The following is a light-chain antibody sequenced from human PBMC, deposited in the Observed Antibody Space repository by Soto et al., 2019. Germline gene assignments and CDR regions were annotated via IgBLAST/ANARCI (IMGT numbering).Light chain of an antibody. J-gene: IGLJ1*01. CDR2: EVT. V-gene: IGLV2-8*01. CDR3: SSYAGNNNWG. Sequence: QSALTQPPSASGSPGQSVAISCTGTSSDVGGYNSVSWFQQHPGKAPKLMIYEVTKRPSGVTDRFSGSKSGNTASLTVSGLQAKDEADDNCSSYAGNNNWGFGTGTKLTVL. CDR1: SSDVGGYNS.